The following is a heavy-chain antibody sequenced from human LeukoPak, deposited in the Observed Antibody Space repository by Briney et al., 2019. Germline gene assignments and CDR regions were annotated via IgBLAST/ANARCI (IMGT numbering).Heavy chain of an antibody. D-gene: IGHD2-15*01. CDR3: AKSSAFVRVAATRRDYYYYGMDV. CDR2: ISGDGGST. Sequence: PGGSLRLSCAASGFTFDDYAMHWARQAPGKGLEWVSLISGDGGSTYYADSVKGRFTISRDNSKNSLYLQMNSLRTEDTALYYCAKSSAFVRVAATRRDYYYYGMDVWGQGTTVTVSS. CDR1: GFTFDDYA. V-gene: IGHV3-43*02. J-gene: IGHJ6*02.